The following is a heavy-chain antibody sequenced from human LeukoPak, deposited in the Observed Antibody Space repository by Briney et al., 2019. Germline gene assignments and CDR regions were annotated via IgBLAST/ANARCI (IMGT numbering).Heavy chain of an antibody. J-gene: IGHJ3*02. CDR2: ISAYNGNT. CDR1: GYTFTSYG. Sequence: ASVKVSCKASGYTFTSYGISWVRQAPGQGLEWMGWISAYNGNTNYAQKLQGRVTMTTDTSTSTAYMELRSLGSDDTAVYYCAAPDSSGYASYAFDIWGQGTMVTVSS. CDR3: AAPDSSGYASYAFDI. V-gene: IGHV1-18*01. D-gene: IGHD3-22*01.